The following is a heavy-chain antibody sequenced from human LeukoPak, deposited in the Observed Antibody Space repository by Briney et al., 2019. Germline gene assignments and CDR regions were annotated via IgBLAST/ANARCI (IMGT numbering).Heavy chain of an antibody. D-gene: IGHD3-16*01. CDR3: ARRWVYDKRAFDA. V-gene: IGHV4-59*08. CDR1: GGTISGTYY. J-gene: IGHJ3*01. Sequence: SETLSLTCTVSGGTISGTYYWSWIRQPPGKGLEWIGYIYYTGTTDSNPSLKSRVTISLDTSKNQFSLNLSSVTAADTAVYYCARRWVYDKRAFDAWGQGTMVTVSS. CDR2: IYYTGTT.